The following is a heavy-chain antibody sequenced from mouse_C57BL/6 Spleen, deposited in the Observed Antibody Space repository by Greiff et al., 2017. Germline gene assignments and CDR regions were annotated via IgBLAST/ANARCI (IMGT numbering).Heavy chain of an antibody. J-gene: IGHJ4*01. CDR1: GYAFSSSW. Sequence: QVQLQQSGPELVKPGASVTISCKASGYAFSSSWMNWVKQRPGKGLEWIGRIYPGDGDTNYNGKFKGKATLTADKSSSTAYMQLSRLTSEDSAVYFCARSGNYFYAMDYWGQGTSVTVSS. CDR3: ARSGNYFYAMDY. CDR2: IYPGDGDT. D-gene: IGHD2-1*01. V-gene: IGHV1-82*01.